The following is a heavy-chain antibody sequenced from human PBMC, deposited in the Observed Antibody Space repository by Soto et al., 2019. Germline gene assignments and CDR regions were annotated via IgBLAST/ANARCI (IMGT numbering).Heavy chain of an antibody. J-gene: IGHJ6*02. CDR2: IYYSGST. V-gene: IGHV4-31*03. Sequence: TLSLTCTVSGGSISSGGYYWSWIRQHPGKGLEWIGYIYYSGSTYYNPSLKSRVTISVDTSKNQFSLKLSSVTAADTAVYYCARESGYDDYYYYGMDVWGQGTTVTVSS. D-gene: IGHD5-12*01. CDR1: GGSISSGGYY. CDR3: ARESGYDDYYYYGMDV.